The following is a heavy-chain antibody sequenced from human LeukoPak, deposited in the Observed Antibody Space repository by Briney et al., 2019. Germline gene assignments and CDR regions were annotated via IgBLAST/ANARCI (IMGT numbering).Heavy chain of an antibody. D-gene: IGHD6-13*01. Sequence: PSETLSLTCTVSGGSISSGDYYWSWIRQPPGKGLEWIGYIYYSGSTYYNPSLKSRVIISVDTSKNQFSLKLSSVTAADTAVYYCARGYPAFGMDVWGQGTTVTVSS. CDR1: GGSISSGDYY. CDR3: ARGYPAFGMDV. J-gene: IGHJ6*02. V-gene: IGHV4-30-4*01. CDR2: IYYSGST.